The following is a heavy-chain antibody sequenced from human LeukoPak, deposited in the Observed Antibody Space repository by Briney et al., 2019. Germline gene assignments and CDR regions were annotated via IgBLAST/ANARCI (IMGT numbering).Heavy chain of an antibody. D-gene: IGHD6-6*01. J-gene: IGHJ4*02. V-gene: IGHV4-34*01. Sequence: HSETLSLTCAVYGGSFSGYYWSWIRQPPGKGLEWIGEINHSGSTNYNPSLKSRVTISVDTSKNQFSLKLSSVTAADTAVYYCARARPPGYWGQGTLVTVSS. CDR2: INHSGST. CDR3: ARARPPGY. CDR1: GGSFSGYY.